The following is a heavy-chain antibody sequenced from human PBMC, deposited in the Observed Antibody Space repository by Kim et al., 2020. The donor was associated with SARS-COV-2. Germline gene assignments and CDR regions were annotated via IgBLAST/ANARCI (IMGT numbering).Heavy chain of an antibody. CDR1: GFTFSSYG. D-gene: IGHD1-26*01. Sequence: GGSLRLSCAASGFTFSSYGMHWVRQAPGKGLEWVAVIWYDGSNKYYADSVKGPFTISRDNSKNTLYLQMNSLRAEDTAVYYCARDLLVGATSYGMDVWGQGTTVTVSS. CDR2: IWYDGSNK. J-gene: IGHJ6*02. CDR3: ARDLLVGATSYGMDV. V-gene: IGHV3-33*01.